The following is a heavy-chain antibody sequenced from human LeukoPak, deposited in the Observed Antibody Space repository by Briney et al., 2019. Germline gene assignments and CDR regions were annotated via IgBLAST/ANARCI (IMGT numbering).Heavy chain of an antibody. J-gene: IGHJ6*02. Sequence: GGSLRLSCAASGFGFRNYWMTWVRQAPGKGPEWVANINPDGSEKSYADSVKGRFTISRDNAKTSLYLQMNSLTVEDTAVYYCARKSYGMDVWGQGTAVTVSS. V-gene: IGHV3-7*01. CDR1: GFGFRNYW. CDR2: INPDGSEK. CDR3: ARKSYGMDV.